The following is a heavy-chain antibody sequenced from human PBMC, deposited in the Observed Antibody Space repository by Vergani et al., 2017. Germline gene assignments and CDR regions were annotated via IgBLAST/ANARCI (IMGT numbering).Heavy chain of an antibody. Sequence: QVQLVHSGAEVKKPGASVKVSCKASGYTFTSYGISWVRQAPGQGLEWMGWISAYNGNTNYAQKLQGRVTMTTDTSTSTAYMELRSLRSDDTAVYYCARSGSYYDYDFWSGYHDYWGQGTLVTVSS. CDR3: ARSGSYYDYDFWSGYHDY. D-gene: IGHD3-3*01. CDR2: ISAYNGNT. J-gene: IGHJ4*02. CDR1: GYTFTSYG. V-gene: IGHV1-18*01.